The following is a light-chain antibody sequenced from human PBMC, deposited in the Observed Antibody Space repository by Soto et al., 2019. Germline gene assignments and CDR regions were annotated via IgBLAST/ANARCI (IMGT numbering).Light chain of an antibody. J-gene: IGKJ2*01. CDR2: WAP. Sequence: DIVMTQSPDSLAVSLGERATINCRSSQTILYTSINKNSLAWYQQKPGQPPTLLIYWAPTRESGVPDRFSGSGSGTDFTLTISSLQAEDVAVYYCQQYYSSPYTFGQGTKLGIK. CDR1: QTILYTSINKNS. V-gene: IGKV4-1*01. CDR3: QQYYSSPYT.